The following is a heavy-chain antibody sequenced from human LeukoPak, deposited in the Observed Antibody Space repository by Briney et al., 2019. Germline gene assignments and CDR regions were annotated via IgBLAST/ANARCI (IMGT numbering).Heavy chain of an antibody. CDR3: VKDIGSGSYRYGGYFDY. V-gene: IGHV3-9*03. Sequence: DPGGSLRLSCAASGFPFDDKAMHCVRQAPGKGLEWVAGISRNSDSTGYADSAKGRFTISRDNAKNSLYLQMNSLRAEDMALYYCVKDIGSGSYRYGGYFDYWGQGTLVTVSS. CDR2: ISRNSDST. CDR1: GFPFDDKA. D-gene: IGHD1-26*01. J-gene: IGHJ4*02.